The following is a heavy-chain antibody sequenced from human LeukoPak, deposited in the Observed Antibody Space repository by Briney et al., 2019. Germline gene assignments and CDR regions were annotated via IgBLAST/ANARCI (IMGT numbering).Heavy chain of an antibody. D-gene: IGHD5-18*01. CDR3: ARGPEGYSYGYQFDY. CDR1: GGSISSYY. CDR2: IYYSGST. V-gene: IGHV4-59*01. J-gene: IGHJ4*02. Sequence: SSETLSLTCTVSGGSISSYYWSWLRQPPGKGLEWIGYIYYSGSTNYNPSLKSRVTISVDTSKNQFSLKLSSVTAADTAVYYCARGPEGYSYGYQFDYWGQGTLVTVSS.